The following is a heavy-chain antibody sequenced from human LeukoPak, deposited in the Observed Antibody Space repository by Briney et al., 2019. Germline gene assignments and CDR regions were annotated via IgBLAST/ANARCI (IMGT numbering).Heavy chain of an antibody. J-gene: IGHJ2*01. CDR1: GGTFSSYA. D-gene: IGHD4-17*01. V-gene: IGHV1-69*04. Sequence: ASVKVSCKASGGTFSSYAISWVRQAPGQGLEWMGRIIPILGIANYAQKFQGRVTITADKSTSTAYMELSSLRSEDTAVYYCAHDDDYGDYGYWYFDLWGRGTLVTVSS. CDR2: IIPILGIA. CDR3: AHDDDYGDYGYWYFDL.